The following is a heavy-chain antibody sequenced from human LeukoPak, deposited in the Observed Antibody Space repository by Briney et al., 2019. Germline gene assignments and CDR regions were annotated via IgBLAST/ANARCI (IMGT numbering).Heavy chain of an antibody. V-gene: IGHV4-61*02. Sequence: TLSLTCTVSGGSISSGSYYWSWIRQPAGKGLEWIGRIYTSGSTNYNPSLKSRVTISVDTSKNQFSLKLSSVTAADTAVYYCARDLEYYYYYYMDVWGKGTTVTVSS. CDR1: GGSISSGSYY. CDR2: IYTSGST. CDR3: ARDLEYYYYYYMDV. J-gene: IGHJ6*03.